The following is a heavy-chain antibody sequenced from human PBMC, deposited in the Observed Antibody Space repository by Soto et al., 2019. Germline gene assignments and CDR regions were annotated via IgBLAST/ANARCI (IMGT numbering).Heavy chain of an antibody. Sequence: QVQLVQSGAELKKPGSSVNVSCAASGGTFKTYTINWVRQAPGQGLEWIGQIIPMYDSANYAQRFQVRVTISADKSTNIAYLELSGLRSEDTALYYCATWRTYSGSYCFDYWGQGTLVSVSS. CDR2: IIPMYDSA. CDR3: ATWRTYSGSYCFDY. V-gene: IGHV1-69*06. D-gene: IGHD1-26*01. CDR1: GGTFKTYT. J-gene: IGHJ4*02.